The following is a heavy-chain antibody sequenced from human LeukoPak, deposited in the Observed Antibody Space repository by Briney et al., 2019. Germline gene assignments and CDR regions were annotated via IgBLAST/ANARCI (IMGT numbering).Heavy chain of an antibody. CDR3: ARDSAYYYMDV. J-gene: IGHJ6*03. Sequence: QPGGSLRLSCAASGFTFSDHYMDWVRQAPGKGLEWVGRTRNKANSYTTEYAASVKGRFTISRDDSKNSLYLQMNSLKTEDTAVYYCARDSAYYYMDVWGKGTTVTVSS. CDR2: TRNKANSYTT. V-gene: IGHV3-72*01. CDR1: GFTFSDHY.